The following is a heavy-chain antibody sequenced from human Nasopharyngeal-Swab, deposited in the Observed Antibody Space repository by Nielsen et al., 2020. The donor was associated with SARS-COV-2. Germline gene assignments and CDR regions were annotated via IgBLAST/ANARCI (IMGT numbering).Heavy chain of an antibody. Sequence: SETLSLTCAVYGGSISGYYWSWIRQPPGKGLEWIGEISHNGSTNYNPSLKSRVTISVDTSKKQFSLKLSSVTAADTAVYYCARGRSGGRADYYFDYWGQGTLVTVSS. J-gene: IGHJ4*02. CDR2: ISHNGST. CDR3: ARGRSGGRADYYFDY. V-gene: IGHV4-34*01. CDR1: GGSISGYY. D-gene: IGHD6-19*01.